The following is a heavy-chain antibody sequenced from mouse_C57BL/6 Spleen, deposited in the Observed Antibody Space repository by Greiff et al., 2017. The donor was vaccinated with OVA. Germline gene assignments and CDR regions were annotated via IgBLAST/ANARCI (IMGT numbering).Heavy chain of an antibody. V-gene: IGHV1-50*01. CDR1: GYTFTSYW. CDR3: ARSYYGSSPFAD. CDR2: IDPSDSYT. D-gene: IGHD1-1*01. Sequence: VQLQQPGAELVKPGASVKLSCKASGYTFTSYWMQWVKQRPGQGLEWIGEIDPSDSYTNYNQKFKGKATLTVDTSSSTAYMQLSSLTSEDSAVYYCARSYYGSSPFADWGQGTLVTVSA. J-gene: IGHJ3*01.